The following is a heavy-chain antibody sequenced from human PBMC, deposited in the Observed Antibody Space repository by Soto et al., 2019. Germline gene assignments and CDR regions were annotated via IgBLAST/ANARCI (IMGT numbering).Heavy chain of an antibody. CDR3: ARDKIVRGWYFPFDY. V-gene: IGHV3-7*01. CDR2: IKQDGSEK. Sequence: GGSLRLSCAASGFTFSSYWMSWVRQAPGKGLEWVANIKQDGSEKYYVDSVKGRFTISRDNAKNSLYLQMNSLRAEDTAVYYCARDKIVRGWYFPFDYWGQGTLVTVSS. D-gene: IGHD6-19*01. J-gene: IGHJ4*02. CDR1: GFTFSSYW.